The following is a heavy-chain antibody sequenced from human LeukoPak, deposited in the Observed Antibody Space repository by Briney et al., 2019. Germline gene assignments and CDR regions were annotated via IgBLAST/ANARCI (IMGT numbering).Heavy chain of an antibody. V-gene: IGHV4-34*01. CDR3: ARLGVASRGYSFGPDY. Sequence: SETLSLTCAVYGGSFSGYYWSWIRQPPGKGLEWIGEINHSGSTNYNPSLKSRVTISVDTSKNQFSLKLTSVTAADTAVYYCARLGVASRGYSFGPDYWGQGTLVTVSS. J-gene: IGHJ4*02. CDR2: INHSGST. CDR1: GGSFSGYY. D-gene: IGHD5-18*01.